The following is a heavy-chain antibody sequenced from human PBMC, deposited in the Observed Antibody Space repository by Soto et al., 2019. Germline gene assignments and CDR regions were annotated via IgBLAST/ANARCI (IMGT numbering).Heavy chain of an antibody. CDR3: ARDSYDSSGSSGYSFDY. CDR1: GGSISSGDYY. Sequence: QVQLQESGPGLVKPSQTLSLTCTVSGGSISSGDYYWNWIRQPPGKGLEWIGYIYYSGSTYYNPSLQGRVTISVDTSKNQFSLKLSSVTAADTAVYYCARDSYDSSGSSGYSFDYWGQGTLVTVSS. J-gene: IGHJ4*02. D-gene: IGHD3-22*01. CDR2: IYYSGST. V-gene: IGHV4-30-4*01.